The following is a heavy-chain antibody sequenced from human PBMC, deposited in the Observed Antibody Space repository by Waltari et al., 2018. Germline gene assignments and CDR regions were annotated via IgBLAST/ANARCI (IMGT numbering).Heavy chain of an antibody. D-gene: IGHD7-27*01. CDR3: ARIYTGAAPGPYYYYYMDV. Sequence: QVQLQESGPGLVKPSETLSLTCTVSGGSISSYYWSWIRQPAGKGLEWIGRIYTSGRNNYHPSLKRLGTMSVDTAKNQFSQKLSSVTAADTAVDYCARIYTGAAPGPYYYYYMDVWGKGTTVTVSS. CDR2: IYTSGRN. V-gene: IGHV4-4*07. CDR1: GGSISSYY. J-gene: IGHJ6*03.